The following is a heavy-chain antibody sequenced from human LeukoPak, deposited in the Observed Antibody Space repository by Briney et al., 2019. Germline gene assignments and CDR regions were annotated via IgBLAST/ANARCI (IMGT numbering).Heavy chain of an antibody. CDR2: IRYDGSNK. D-gene: IGHD1-1*01. V-gene: IGHV3-30*02. J-gene: IGHJ3*02. CDR3: AKESVQPERLDAFDI. CDR1: GFTFSSYG. Sequence: GGSLRLSCAASGFTFSSYGMHWVRQAPGKGLEWVAFIRYDGSNKYYADSVKGRFTISRDNSKNTLYLQMNSLRAEDTAVYYCAKESVQPERLDAFDIWGQGTMVTVSS.